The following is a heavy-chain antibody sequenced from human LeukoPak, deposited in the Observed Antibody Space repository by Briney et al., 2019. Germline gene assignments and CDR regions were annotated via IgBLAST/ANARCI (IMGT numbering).Heavy chain of an antibody. CDR1: GGSISSSSYY. J-gene: IGHJ4*02. Sequence: SETLSLTCTVSGGSISSSSYYWGWIRQPPGKGLEWIGSIYYSGSTYYNPSRKSRVTISVDTSKNQFSLKLSSVTAADTAVYYCARHQYGDSSGYLYWGQGTLVTVSS. D-gene: IGHD3-22*01. V-gene: IGHV4-39*01. CDR2: IYYSGST. CDR3: ARHQYGDSSGYLY.